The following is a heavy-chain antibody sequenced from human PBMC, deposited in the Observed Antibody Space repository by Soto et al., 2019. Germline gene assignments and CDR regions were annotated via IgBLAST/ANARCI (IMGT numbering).Heavy chain of an antibody. J-gene: IGHJ6*02. D-gene: IGHD3-3*01. Sequence: PTATLSLTCPVSGGPISISFCSWIRQPPATGLEWIGYSYYSGSTNYNPSLKSRVTISVDTSKNQFSLKLSSVTAADTAVYYCARGQGYYDFWSGYYYHGSYYYYGMDVWGQGTTVTVSS. V-gene: IGHV4-59*01. CDR1: GGPISISF. CDR2: SYYSGST. CDR3: ARGQGYYDFWSGYYYHGSYYYYGMDV.